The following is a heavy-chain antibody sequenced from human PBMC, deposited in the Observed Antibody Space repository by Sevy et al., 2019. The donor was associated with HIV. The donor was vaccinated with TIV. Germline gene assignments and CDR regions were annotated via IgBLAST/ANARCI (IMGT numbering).Heavy chain of an antibody. CDR2: ISGSGGST. D-gene: IGHD2-2*01. CDR1: GFTFSSYA. J-gene: IGHJ4*02. V-gene: IGHV3-23*01. Sequence: GGSLRLSCAASGFTFSSYAMSWVRQAPGKGLEWVSAISGSGGSTYYADSVKGRFTISRDNSKNTLYLQMNSLRAEDTAVYYCAKGEYCSSTSCSNGFDYWGQGTLVTVSS. CDR3: AKGEYCSSTSCSNGFDY.